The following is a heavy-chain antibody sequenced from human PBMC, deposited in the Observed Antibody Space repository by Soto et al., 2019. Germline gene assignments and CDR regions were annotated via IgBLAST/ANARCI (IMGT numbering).Heavy chain of an antibody. V-gene: IGHV4-39*01. J-gene: IGHJ5*02. D-gene: IGHD4-17*01. Sequence: QLQLQESGPGLVKPSETLSLTCTVSGGSISSSSYYWGWIRQPPGKGLEWIGSIYYSGSTYYNPSLNSRVTISVDTSKNQFSLKLSSVTAADTAVYYCARATTVVTPGEGHWFDPWGQGTLVTVSS. CDR2: IYYSGST. CDR1: GGSISSSSYY. CDR3: ARATTVVTPGEGHWFDP.